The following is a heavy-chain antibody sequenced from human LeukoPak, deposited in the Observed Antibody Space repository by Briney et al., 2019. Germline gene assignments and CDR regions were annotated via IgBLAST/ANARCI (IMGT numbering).Heavy chain of an antibody. CDR3: ARGGITMVRGVIANGGNWFDP. Sequence: SVKVSCKASGYTFTSYAISWVRQAPGQGLEWMGRIIPIFGTANYAQKFQGRVTITTDESTSTAYMELSSLRSEDTAVYYCARGGITMVRGVIANGGNWFDPWGQGTLVTVSS. D-gene: IGHD3-10*01. CDR1: GYTFTSYA. J-gene: IGHJ5*02. CDR2: IIPIFGTA. V-gene: IGHV1-69*05.